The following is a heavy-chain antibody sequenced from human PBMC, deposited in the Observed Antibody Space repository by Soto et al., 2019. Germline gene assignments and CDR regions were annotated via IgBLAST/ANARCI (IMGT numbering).Heavy chain of an antibody. V-gene: IGHV4-59*01. CDR2: IYYSGST. Sequence: SETLSLTCTVSGGSISSYYWSWIRQPPGKGLEWIGYIYYSGSTNYNPSLKSRVTISVDTSKNQFSLKLSSVTAADTAVYYCAREEPTGYYFDYWGQGTLVTVSS. CDR1: GGSISSYY. CDR3: AREEPTGYYFDY. D-gene: IGHD4-4*01. J-gene: IGHJ4*02.